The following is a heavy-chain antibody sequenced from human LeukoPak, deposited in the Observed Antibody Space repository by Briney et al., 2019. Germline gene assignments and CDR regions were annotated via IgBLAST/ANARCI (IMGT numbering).Heavy chain of an antibody. CDR3: ARGRIVVVTDYYYYYGMDV. V-gene: IGHV4-4*08. CDR1: VGSLIGYS. Sequence: SETLSSTGIVLVGSLIGYSWSWFRKPQGKGWEWLGYIITGGSTNYDPSLKSRVTISVDTSKNQFSLKLSSVTAADTAVYYCARGRIVVVTDYYYYYGMDVWGQGTTVTVSS. J-gene: IGHJ6*02. CDR2: IITGGST. D-gene: IGHD2-21*02.